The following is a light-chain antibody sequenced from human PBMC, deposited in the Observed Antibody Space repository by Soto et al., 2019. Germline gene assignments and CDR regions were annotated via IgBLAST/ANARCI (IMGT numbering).Light chain of an antibody. CDR2: GNN. CDR1: NSNIGVGFD. V-gene: IGLV1-40*01. CDR3: QSYDSSLTGSV. Sequence: HSVLTQPPSVSGAPGQTVTISCTGSNSNIGVGFDVHWFQQIPGTASKLVLYGNNIRPSGVPDRFSGSRSGSSASLAITGLQAEDEADYYCQSYDSSLTGSVFGTGTKVTVL. J-gene: IGLJ1*01.